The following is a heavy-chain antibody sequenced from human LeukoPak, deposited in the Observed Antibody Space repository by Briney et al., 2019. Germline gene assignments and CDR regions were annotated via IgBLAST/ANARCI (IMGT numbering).Heavy chain of an antibody. V-gene: IGHV3-23*01. D-gene: IGHD5-12*01. CDR3: AKDHGSGYDFYYGMDV. CDR1: GFTFSSYA. J-gene: IGHJ6*02. CDR2: ISGSGGST. Sequence: GGSLRLSCAASGFTFSSYAMSWVRQAPGKGLELVSAISGSGGSTYYADSVKGRFTISRDNSKNTLYLQMNSLRAEDTAVYYCAKDHGSGYDFYYGMDVWGQGTTVTVSS.